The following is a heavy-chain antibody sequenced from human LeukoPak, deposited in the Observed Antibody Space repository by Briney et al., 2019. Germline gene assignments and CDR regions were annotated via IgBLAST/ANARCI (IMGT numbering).Heavy chain of an antibody. CDR1: GFTVSSNY. V-gene: IGHV3-11*01. J-gene: IGHJ4*02. D-gene: IGHD3-10*01. Sequence: GGSLRLSCAASGFTVSSNYMSWVRQAPGKGLEWVSYISSSGSTIYYADSVKGRFTISRDNAKNSLYLQMNSLRAEDTAVYYCAREGYYYGSGSYSYNDYWGQGTLVTVSS. CDR3: AREGYYYGSGSYSYNDY. CDR2: ISSSGSTI.